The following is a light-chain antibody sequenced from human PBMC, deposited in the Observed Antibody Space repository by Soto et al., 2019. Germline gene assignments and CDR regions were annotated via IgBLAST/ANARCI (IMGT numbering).Light chain of an antibody. J-gene: IGKJ1*01. V-gene: IGKV1-39*01. CDR1: QSISSY. CDR2: AAS. CDR3: QQSYSTPGT. Sequence: DIQMTQSPSSLSASVGDRVTITCRASQSISSYLNWYQQKPGKAPKLLIYAASSLQSGVPSRFSGSGSGTDFTRTISSLQPEDVATYYCQQSYSTPGTFGQGTKVDI.